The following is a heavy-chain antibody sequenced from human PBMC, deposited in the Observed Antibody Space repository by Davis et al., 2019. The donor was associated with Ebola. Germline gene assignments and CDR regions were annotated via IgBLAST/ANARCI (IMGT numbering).Heavy chain of an antibody. CDR1: GFTFSSYA. Sequence: GGSLRLSCAASGFTFSSYAMHWVRQAPGKGLEWVASISFDGSNKYYGDSVKGRFTISRDNSIHTLYLHMSSLRADDTAVYYCANLAGQFPPDYWGQGTLVTVAS. CDR3: ANLAGQFPPDY. J-gene: IGHJ4*02. CDR2: ISFDGSNK. V-gene: IGHV3-30*04. D-gene: IGHD5-24*01.